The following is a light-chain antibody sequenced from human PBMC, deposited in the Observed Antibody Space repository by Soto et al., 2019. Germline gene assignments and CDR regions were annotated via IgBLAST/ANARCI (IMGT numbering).Light chain of an antibody. J-gene: IGKJ3*01. V-gene: IGKV4-1*01. CDR3: QQYFSIPFT. Sequence: DIVMTQSPDSLAVSLGERATINCKSSQSVSDGSNNKNHLAWYQKKPGQPPKLLIYRSSTRESGVLDRFSGSGSGTDFTLTIRSLQAEDVAVYYCQQYFSIPFTFGPGTKVDLK. CDR1: QSVSDGSNNKNH. CDR2: RSS.